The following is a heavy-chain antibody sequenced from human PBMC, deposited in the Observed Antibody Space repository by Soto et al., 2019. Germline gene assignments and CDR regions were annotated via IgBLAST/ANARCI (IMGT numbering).Heavy chain of an antibody. Sequence: QVQLVQSGAEVKKPGASVKVSCKASGYTFTSYGITWVRQAPGQGLEWMGWISAYNGDTNYAQKLQGRVTMTADPSTSTAYIELRSLRSDDTAVYYCAREHDYGDYLADYWGQGTLVTVSS. CDR1: GYTFTSYG. CDR3: AREHDYGDYLADY. CDR2: ISAYNGDT. J-gene: IGHJ4*02. D-gene: IGHD4-17*01. V-gene: IGHV1-18*01.